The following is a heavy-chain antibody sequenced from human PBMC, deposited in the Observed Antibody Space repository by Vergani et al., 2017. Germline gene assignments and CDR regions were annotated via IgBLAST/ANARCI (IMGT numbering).Heavy chain of an antibody. CDR2: ISRDGGDT. Sequence: VQLVESGGGVVQPGRSLRLSCAASGFTFSSYGMHWVRQTPGRGLEYVSGISRDGGDTYHANSVRGRFTISRDNSKNTVYLQMGSLETEDTAVYYCARGGARGTTLSTTWFDSWGQGTLVTVSS. CDR1: GFTFSSYG. D-gene: IGHD1-1*01. V-gene: IGHV3-64*01. J-gene: IGHJ5*01. CDR3: ARGGARGTTLSTTWFDS.